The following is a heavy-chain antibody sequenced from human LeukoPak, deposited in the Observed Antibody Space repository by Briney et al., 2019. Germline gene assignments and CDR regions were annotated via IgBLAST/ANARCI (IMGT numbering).Heavy chain of an antibody. CDR1: GGSISSGGYY. J-gene: IGHJ4*02. CDR3: ARGNGHYSSSRPEFDY. CDR2: IYYSGST. Sequence: SQTLSLTCTVSGGSISSGGYYWSWIRQHPGKGLEWIGYIYYSGSTYYNPSLKSRVTISVDTSKNQFSLKLSSVTAADTAVYYCARGNGHYSSSRPEFDYWGQGTLVTVSS. D-gene: IGHD6-13*01. V-gene: IGHV4-31*03.